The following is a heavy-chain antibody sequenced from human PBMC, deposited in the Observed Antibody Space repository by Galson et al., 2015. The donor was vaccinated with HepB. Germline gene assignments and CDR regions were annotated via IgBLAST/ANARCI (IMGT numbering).Heavy chain of an antibody. Sequence: SVKVSCKASGGTFRNYAISWVRQAPGQGLEWMGVVIPIFAATYYAQKSQGRVTITTDESTRTAYMELSSLRSEDTAVYYCATKINTVAPAAIRQALDVLVVRGQGTPVAVSS. CDR2: VIPIFAAT. V-gene: IGHV1-69*05. D-gene: IGHD2-2*02. CDR3: ATKINTVAPAAIRQALDVLVV. J-gene: IGHJ6*01. CDR1: GGTFRNYA.